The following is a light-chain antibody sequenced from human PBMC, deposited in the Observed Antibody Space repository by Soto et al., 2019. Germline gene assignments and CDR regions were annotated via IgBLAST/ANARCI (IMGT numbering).Light chain of an antibody. Sequence: EIVLMQSPGTLSLSPGERATLSCRASQSVSNNYLAWYQQKPGQAPRLLIYGASNRATGIPDRFSGSGSGTEFNLTISSLQSEDFAIYYCQQYNNWPRATFGGGTKV. J-gene: IGKJ4*01. CDR2: GAS. V-gene: IGKV3D-15*01. CDR1: QSVSNN. CDR3: QQYNNWPRAT.